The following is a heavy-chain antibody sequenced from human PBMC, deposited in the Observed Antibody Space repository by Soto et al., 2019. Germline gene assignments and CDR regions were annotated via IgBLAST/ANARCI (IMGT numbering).Heavy chain of an antibody. CDR2: IYYSGST. CDR3: ARCPNYDILTGYYTHKNWFDP. D-gene: IGHD3-9*01. CDR1: GGSISSYY. V-gene: IGHV4-59*04. J-gene: IGHJ5*02. Sequence: SETLSLTCTVSGGSISSYYWSWIRQPPGKGLEWIGYIYYSGSTYYNPSLKSRVTISVDTSKNQFSLKLSSVTAADTAVYYCARCPNYDILTGYYTHKNWFDPWGQGTLVTVSS.